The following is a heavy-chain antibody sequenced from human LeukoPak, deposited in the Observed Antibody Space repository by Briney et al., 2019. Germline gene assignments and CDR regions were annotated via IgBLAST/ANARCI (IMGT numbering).Heavy chain of an antibody. Sequence: GGSLRLSCATAGFIFSNYVMYWVRQAPGKGLEWVSVISASGATTDYADSVKGRFTISRDNSKNSLFLQMNSLRDEDTAVYYCARVGVNLRISEWFDPWGQGTLVTVSS. V-gene: IGHV3-23*01. J-gene: IGHJ5*02. CDR2: ISASGATT. CDR3: ARVGVNLRISEWFDP. CDR1: GFIFSNYV. D-gene: IGHD3-16*01.